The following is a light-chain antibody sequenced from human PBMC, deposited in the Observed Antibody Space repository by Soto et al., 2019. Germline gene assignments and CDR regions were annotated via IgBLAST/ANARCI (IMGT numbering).Light chain of an antibody. J-gene: IGKJ5*01. CDR1: QSVSSGY. Sequence: EIVLTQSPGTLSLSPGERATLSCRASQSVSSGYLAWYQQKPGQAPSLLIYDASNRATGIPARFSGSGSGTDFTLTISSLEPEDFAVYYCQQRSNWPGITFGQGTRLEIK. V-gene: IGKV3D-20*02. CDR3: QQRSNWPGIT. CDR2: DAS.